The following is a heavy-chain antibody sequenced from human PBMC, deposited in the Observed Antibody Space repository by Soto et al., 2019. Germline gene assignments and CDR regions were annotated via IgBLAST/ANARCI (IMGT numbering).Heavy chain of an antibody. CDR1: GGTFSSYA. D-gene: IGHD3-3*01. J-gene: IGHJ4*02. V-gene: IGHV1-69*12. CDR3: ARVRGRFLEWLGSEG. CDR2: IIPIFGTA. Sequence: QVQLVQSGAEVKKPGSSVKVSCKASGGTFSSYAFSWVRQAPGQGLEWMGGIIPIFGTANYAQKFQGRVTXPADESTSTAYMELGSPRSEDTAVYYWARVRGRFLEWLGSEGWGQGTLVTVSS.